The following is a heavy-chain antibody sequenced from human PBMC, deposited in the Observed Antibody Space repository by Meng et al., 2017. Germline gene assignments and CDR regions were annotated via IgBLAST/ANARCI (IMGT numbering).Heavy chain of an antibody. J-gene: IGHJ4*02. D-gene: IGHD2-15*01. Sequence: GSLRLSCTVSGGSISSYYWSWIRQPPGKGLEWIGYIYYSGSTNYNPSLKSRVTISVDTSKNQFSLKLSSVTAADMAVYYCAREPYCSGGSCYPDYWGQGTLVTVSS. V-gene: IGHV4-59*01. CDR1: GGSISSYY. CDR3: AREPYCSGGSCYPDY. CDR2: IYYSGST.